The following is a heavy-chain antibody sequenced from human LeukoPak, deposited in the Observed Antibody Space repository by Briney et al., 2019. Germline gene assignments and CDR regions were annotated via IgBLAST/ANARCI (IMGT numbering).Heavy chain of an antibody. CDR1: GFTFSSYS. CDR3: ARDPPLWGGYDSYAFDI. J-gene: IGHJ3*02. V-gene: IGHV3-48*04. Sequence: GGSLRLSCAASGFTFSSYSMNWVRQAPGKGLEWVSYISSSSSTIYYADSVKGRFTISRDNAKNSLYLQMNSLRAEDTAVYYCARDPPLWGGYDSYAFDIWGQGTMVTVSS. D-gene: IGHD5-12*01. CDR2: ISSSSSTI.